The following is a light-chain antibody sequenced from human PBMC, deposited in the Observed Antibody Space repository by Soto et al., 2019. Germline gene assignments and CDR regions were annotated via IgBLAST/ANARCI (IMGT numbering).Light chain of an antibody. J-gene: IGKJ2*01. CDR1: QTVTGA. V-gene: IGKV3-15*01. CDR2: GAT. Sequence: EILMTQSPATLSVSPGERATLSCRASQTVTGAFAWYQQKPGQAPRLLIYGATTRASGIPDRFSGSGSGTEFTLTISSLQTEDFAVYYCQEYNDWPPYSFGQGPNVEIK. CDR3: QEYNDWPPYS.